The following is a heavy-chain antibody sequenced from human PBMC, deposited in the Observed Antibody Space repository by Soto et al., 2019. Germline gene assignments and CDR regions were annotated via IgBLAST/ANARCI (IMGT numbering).Heavy chain of an antibody. CDR1: GYTFTSYG. CDR3: AREGIYSGYDFNYYGMDV. CDR2: ISAYNGNT. J-gene: IGHJ6*02. Sequence: SVKVSCKASGYTFTSYGISWVRQAPGQGLEWMGWISAYNGNTNYAQKLQGRVTMTTDTSTSTAYMELRSLRSDDTAVYYCAREGIYSGYDFNYYGMDVWGQGTTVTVSS. D-gene: IGHD5-12*01. V-gene: IGHV1-18*01.